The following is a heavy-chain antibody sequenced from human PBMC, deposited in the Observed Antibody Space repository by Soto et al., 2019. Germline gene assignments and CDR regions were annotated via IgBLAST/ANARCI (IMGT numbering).Heavy chain of an antibody. V-gene: IGHV3-7*01. Sequence: EVHLVESGGGLVQPGGSLRLSCAASGFTFSSYWMTWVRQAPGKGLEWVANTKPDGSEKNYVGSVKGRFTISRDNAKNSLFLQMDTLRADDTALYFCARVAYVDESFDYWGQGTLVTVSS. J-gene: IGHJ4*02. D-gene: IGHD2-21*01. CDR1: GFTFSSYW. CDR3: ARVAYVDESFDY. CDR2: TKPDGSEK.